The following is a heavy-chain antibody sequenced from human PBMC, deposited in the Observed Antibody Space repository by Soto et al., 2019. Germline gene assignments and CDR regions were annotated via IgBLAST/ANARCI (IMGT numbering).Heavy chain of an antibody. CDR3: ASGSCRGGSRTPPQHLHFKY. J-gene: IGHJ4*02. D-gene: IGHD2-15*01. CDR1: GGTFSSYA. Sequence: GASVKVSCKASGGTFSSYAISWVRQAPGQGLEWMGGIIPIFGTANYAQKFQGRVTITADESTSTAYMELSSLRSADTAGYYCASGSCRGGSRTPPQHLHFKYWGAAPLDTFTS. CDR2: IIPIFGTA. V-gene: IGHV1-69*13.